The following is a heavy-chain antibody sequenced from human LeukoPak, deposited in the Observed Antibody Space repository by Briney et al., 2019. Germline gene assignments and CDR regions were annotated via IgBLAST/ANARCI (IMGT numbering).Heavy chain of an antibody. CDR1: GFTFSSYG. CDR2: IRYDGSNK. Sequence: PGGSLRPSCAASGFTFSSYGMHWVRQAPGKGLEWVAFIRYDGSNKYYADSVKGRFTISRDNSKNTLYLQMNSPRAEDAAVYYCAKDTTPPKAGFDPWGQGTLVTVSS. V-gene: IGHV3-30*02. J-gene: IGHJ5*02. CDR3: AKDTTPPKAGFDP. D-gene: IGHD1-14*01.